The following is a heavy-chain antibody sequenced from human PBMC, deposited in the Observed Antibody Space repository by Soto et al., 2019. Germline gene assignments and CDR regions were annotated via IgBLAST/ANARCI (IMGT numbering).Heavy chain of an antibody. CDR2: ISGSGGTT. CDR3: AKDRTYGSGTHSDSYLDY. CDR1: GFTFNSYA. Sequence: EVQLLESGGGLVQPGGSLRLSCGGSGFTFNSYAMTWVRQAPGKGLEWVSAISGSGGTTYYANSVKGRFTISRDQSKDPLYLHVNRLQVADTSIYYCAKDRTYGSGTHSDSYLDYWGQGTLVTVSS. V-gene: IGHV3-23*01. D-gene: IGHD3-10*01. J-gene: IGHJ4*02.